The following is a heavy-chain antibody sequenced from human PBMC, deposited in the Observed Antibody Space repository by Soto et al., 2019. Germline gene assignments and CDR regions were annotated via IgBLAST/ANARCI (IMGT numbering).Heavy chain of an antibody. CDR2: ISSSGSTI. CDR1: GFTFGSFG. V-gene: IGHV3-48*04. CDR3: SGYYSYAFDI. Sequence: PGGSLRLSCGSSGFTFGSFGMYWVRQAPGKGLEWVSYISSSGSTIYYADSVKGRFTISRDNAKNSLYLQMNSLRAEDTAVYYCSGYYSYAFDIWGQGTMVTVSS. J-gene: IGHJ3*02. D-gene: IGHD3-22*01.